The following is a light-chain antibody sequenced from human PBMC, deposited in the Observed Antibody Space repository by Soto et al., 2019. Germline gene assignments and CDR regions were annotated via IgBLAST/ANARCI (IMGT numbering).Light chain of an antibody. CDR1: QGISSY. J-gene: IGKJ1*01. CDR3: QQYYSYPRT. V-gene: IGKV1-8*01. CDR2: AAS. Sequence: AIRMTQSPSSFSASTGDRVTITCRASQGISSYLAWYQQKPGKAPKLLIYAASTLQSGVTSRISGSGSGTDFTLTIICLQSEDFATYYCQQYYSYPRTFGQGTKVDIK.